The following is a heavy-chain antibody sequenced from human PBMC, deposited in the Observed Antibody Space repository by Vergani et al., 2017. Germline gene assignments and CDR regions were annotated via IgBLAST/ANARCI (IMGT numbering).Heavy chain of an antibody. CDR1: GYTFTSYY. V-gene: IGHV1-2*02. CDR2: INPNSGGT. J-gene: IGHJ4*02. Sequence: QMQLVQSGAEVKKPGASVKVSCKASGYTFTSYYMHWVRQAPGQGLEWMGIINPNSGGTNYAQKFQGRVTMTRDTSISTAYMELSRLRSDDTAVYYCARDLGGVITGFDYWGQGTLVTVSS. D-gene: IGHD3-22*01. CDR3: ARDLGGVITGFDY.